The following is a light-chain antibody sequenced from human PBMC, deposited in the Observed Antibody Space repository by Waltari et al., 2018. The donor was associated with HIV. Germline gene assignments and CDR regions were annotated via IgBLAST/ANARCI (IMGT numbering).Light chain of an antibody. V-gene: IGLV2-14*03. Sequence: AVTQPASVSGLPGQSTTISCTGDDSDFGLYNSVSWYQQDSGKPPRLILSDVDSRASGVSDRFSGSMSGNPASLTISGLRAEDEGHYYCASITDDNTIIFGGGTEVTVL. CDR3: ASITDDNTII. CDR1: DSDFGLYNS. J-gene: IGLJ2*01. CDR2: DVD.